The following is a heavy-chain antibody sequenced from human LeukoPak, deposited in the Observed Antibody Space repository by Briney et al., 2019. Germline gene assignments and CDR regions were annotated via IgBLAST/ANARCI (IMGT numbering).Heavy chain of an antibody. Sequence: PGRSLRLSCAASGFTFSSYGMHWVRQAPGKGLEWVAVISYDGSNKYYADSVKGRFTISRDNSKNTLYLQMNSLRAEDTAVYYCAKESDYGGNSDDYWGQGTLVTVSS. CDR2: ISYDGSNK. CDR1: GFTFSSYG. V-gene: IGHV3-30*18. J-gene: IGHJ4*02. D-gene: IGHD4-23*01. CDR3: AKESDYGGNSDDY.